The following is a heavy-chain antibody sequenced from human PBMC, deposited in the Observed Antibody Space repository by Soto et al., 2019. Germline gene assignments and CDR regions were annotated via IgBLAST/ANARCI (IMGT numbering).Heavy chain of an antibody. J-gene: IGHJ6*02. Sequence: PGGSLRLSCSASGFTFSSYAMHWVRQAPGKELENVSAISSNGGSTYYADSVKGRFTISRDNSKNTLYLQMSSLRAEDTAVYYCVNGAYDILTGYSPVVGYYYGMDVWGQGTTVTVSS. CDR2: ISSNGGST. D-gene: IGHD3-9*01. CDR1: GFTFSSYA. V-gene: IGHV3-64D*08. CDR3: VNGAYDILTGYSPVVGYYYGMDV.